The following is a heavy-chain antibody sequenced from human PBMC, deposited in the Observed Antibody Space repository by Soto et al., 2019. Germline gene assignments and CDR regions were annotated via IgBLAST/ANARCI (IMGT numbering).Heavy chain of an antibody. V-gene: IGHV3-30-3*01. CDR1: GGTCGSYA. CDR2: ISYDGSNK. CDR3: ASSVSSRRPGDY. J-gene: IGHJ4*02. Sequence: AGVLLRVWWAAAGGTCGSYARRWVRQAPGKGLEWVAVISYDGSNKYYADSVKGRFTISRDNSKNTLYLQMNSLRAEDTAVYYCASSVSSRRPGDYWGQGTLVTVTS. D-gene: IGHD3-16*02.